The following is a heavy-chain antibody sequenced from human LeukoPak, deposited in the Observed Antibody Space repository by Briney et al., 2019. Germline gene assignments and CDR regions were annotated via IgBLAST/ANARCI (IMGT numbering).Heavy chain of an antibody. V-gene: IGHV3-48*03. CDR1: ELTFSTYE. CDR2: ISGSGSNI. J-gene: IGHJ4*02. Sequence: GGSLTLSCAASELTFSTYEMNWVRQAPGKGLEWISYISGSGSNIYYADSVKGRFTVSKDNAKKSLYLQMNSLRTEDTAVYYCAGGWNYGYWGQGTLVPVSS. CDR3: AGGWNYGY. D-gene: IGHD1-7*01.